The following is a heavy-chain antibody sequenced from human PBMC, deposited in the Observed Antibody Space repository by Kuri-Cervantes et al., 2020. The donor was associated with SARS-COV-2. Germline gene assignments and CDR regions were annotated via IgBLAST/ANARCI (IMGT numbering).Heavy chain of an antibody. CDR1: GFTVSSNY. J-gene: IGHJ4*02. D-gene: IGHD2-2*01. CDR3: AAQLLFAFDY. CDR2: IYSGGST. Sequence: GESLKISCAASGFTVSSNYMSWVRQAPGKGLEWVSVIYSGGSTYYADSVKGRFTISRDNSKNTLYLQMNSLRADDAAVYYCAAQLLFAFDYWGQGTLVTVSS. V-gene: IGHV3-66*02.